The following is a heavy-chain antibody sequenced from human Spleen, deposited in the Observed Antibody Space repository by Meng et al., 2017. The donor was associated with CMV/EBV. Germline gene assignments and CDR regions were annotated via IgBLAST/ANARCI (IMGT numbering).Heavy chain of an antibody. Sequence: TCAVSGGSSSSSYWWIGVRQPPGKGLEWIGQIYHSGSNKYNPSLKSRVTISVDKSKNQFSLKLGSVTAADTAVYYCARDLHEQQGTDIWGQGTLVTVSS. CDR3: ARDLHEQQGTDI. CDR2: IYHSGSN. V-gene: IGHV4-4*02. CDR1: GGSSSSSYW. D-gene: IGHD1/OR15-1a*01. J-gene: IGHJ4*02.